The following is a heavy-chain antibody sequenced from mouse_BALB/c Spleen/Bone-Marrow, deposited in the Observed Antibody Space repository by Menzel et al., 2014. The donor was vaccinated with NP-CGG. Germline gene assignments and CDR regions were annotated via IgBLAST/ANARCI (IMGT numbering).Heavy chain of an antibody. Sequence: VQLVESGAELARPGASVKMSCKASGYTFTSYTIQWVKRRPGQGLEWVGYIVPSSGYTDYNQNFKDKTTLTADKSSSTAYIQLSSLTSEDSAVYYCARALGDGYYYAMDYWGQGTSVTVSS. D-gene: IGHD2-3*01. CDR2: IVPSSGYT. CDR1: GYTFTSYT. J-gene: IGHJ4*01. CDR3: ARALGDGYYYAMDY. V-gene: IGHV1-4*02.